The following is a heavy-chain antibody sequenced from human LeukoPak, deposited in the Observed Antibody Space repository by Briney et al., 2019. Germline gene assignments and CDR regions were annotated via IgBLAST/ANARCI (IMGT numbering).Heavy chain of an antibody. Sequence: ASVKVSCKASGYTFTSYDINWVRQATGQGLEWMGWMNPNRSNTGYAQKFQGRVTMTRNTSISTAYMELSSLRSEDTAVYYCARAAYYSSGWPLDYWGQGTLVTVSS. D-gene: IGHD6-19*01. J-gene: IGHJ4*02. V-gene: IGHV1-8*01. CDR1: GYTFTSYD. CDR2: MNPNRSNT. CDR3: ARAAYYSSGWPLDY.